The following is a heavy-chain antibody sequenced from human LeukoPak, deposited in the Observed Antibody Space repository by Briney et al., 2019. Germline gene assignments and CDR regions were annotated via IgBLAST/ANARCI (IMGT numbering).Heavy chain of an antibody. J-gene: IGHJ2*01. CDR2: TYYRSKWSN. CDR1: GDSVSSNSAA. D-gene: IGHD2-15*01. Sequence: SQTLSLTCAISGDSVSSNSAAWNWIRQSPSRGLEWLGRTYYRSKWSNDYAVSVKSRIIINPDASQNQFSLQLNSLTPEDTAVYFCARAPIGGWYFDLWGRGTLVTVSS. V-gene: IGHV6-1*01. CDR3: ARAPIGGWYFDL.